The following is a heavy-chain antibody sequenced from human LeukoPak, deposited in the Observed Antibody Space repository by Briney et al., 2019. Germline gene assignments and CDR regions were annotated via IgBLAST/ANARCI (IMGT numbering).Heavy chain of an antibody. D-gene: IGHD3-16*01. V-gene: IGHV1-2*02. CDR3: ARRFYYAMDV. J-gene: IGHJ6*02. CDR1: GYSFTGYF. CDR2: INLNSGDT. Sequence: ASVKVSCKASGYSFTGYFMQWVRPAPGQGLEWMGWINLNSGDTNYAQKFQGRVTMTRDTSISTAYMELSRLRSDDAAVYYGARRFYYAMDVWGQGTTVTVSS.